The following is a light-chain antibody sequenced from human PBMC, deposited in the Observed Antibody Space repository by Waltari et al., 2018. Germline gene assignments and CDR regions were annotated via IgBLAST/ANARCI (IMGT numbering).Light chain of an antibody. CDR3: QQYNNWPI. J-gene: IGKJ2*01. CDR2: VAS. Sequence: EIVMTQSPATLSVSPGERATLSCRASQSVSSTLAWYQQKPGKAPRLLIYVASTRATGIPARLSGSGSGTEFTLTISSLQSEDFAVYYCQQYNNWPIFGQGTKLEIK. CDR1: QSVSST. V-gene: IGKV3-15*01.